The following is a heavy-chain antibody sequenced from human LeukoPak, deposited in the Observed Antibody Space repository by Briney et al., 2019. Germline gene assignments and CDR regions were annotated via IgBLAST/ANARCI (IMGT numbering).Heavy chain of an antibody. D-gene: IGHD3-22*01. CDR3: ARGDYYDSSPLQH. Sequence: ASVKVSCKASGGTFSSYAICWVRQAPGQGLEWMGRIIPIFGIANYAQKFQGRVTITADKSTSTAYMELSSLRSEDTAVYYCARGDYYDSSPLQHWGQGTLVTVSS. CDR1: GGTFSSYA. J-gene: IGHJ1*01. CDR2: IIPIFGIA. V-gene: IGHV1-69*04.